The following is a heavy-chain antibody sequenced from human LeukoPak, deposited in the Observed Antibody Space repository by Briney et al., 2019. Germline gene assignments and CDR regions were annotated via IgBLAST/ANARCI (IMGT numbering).Heavy chain of an antibody. D-gene: IGHD6-13*01. Sequence: GASVKVSCKASGYTFTSYDINWVRQATGQGLEWMGWMNANSGNTGYAQKFQGRVTMTRNTSISTAYMELSSLRSEDTAVYYCAGSLSSSWYDYGMDVWGQGTTVTVSS. J-gene: IGHJ6*02. V-gene: IGHV1-8*01. CDR1: GYTFTSYD. CDR3: AGSLSSSWYDYGMDV. CDR2: MNANSGNT.